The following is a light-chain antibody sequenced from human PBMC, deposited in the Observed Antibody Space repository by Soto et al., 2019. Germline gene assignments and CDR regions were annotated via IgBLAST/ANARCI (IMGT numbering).Light chain of an antibody. Sequence: SVLTQPPSASGTPGQRVTISCSGSSSNIGSNTVNWYQQLPGTAPKLLIYSNNQRPSAVPDRFSGSKSGTSASLAISGLQSEDEADYYCAAWDDSLNGVVFGGGTKLTVL. CDR2: SNN. CDR1: SSNIGSNT. J-gene: IGLJ2*01. V-gene: IGLV1-44*01. CDR3: AAWDDSLNGVV.